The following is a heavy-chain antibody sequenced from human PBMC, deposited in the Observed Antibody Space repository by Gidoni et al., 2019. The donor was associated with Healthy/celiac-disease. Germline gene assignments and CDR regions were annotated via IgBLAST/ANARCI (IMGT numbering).Heavy chain of an antibody. D-gene: IGHD3-3*01. V-gene: IGHV3-11*06. CDR1: GFTFSDYY. J-gene: IGHJ6*02. CDR2: ISSSSSYT. Sequence: QVQLVESGGGLVKPGGSLRLSCAASGFTFSDYYRSWIRQAPGKGPEWVSYISSSSSYTNYADSVKGRFTISRDNAKNSLYLQMNSLRAEDTAVYYCARDLLYDFWRGGPYGMDVWGQGTTVTVSS. CDR3: ARDLLYDFWRGGPYGMDV.